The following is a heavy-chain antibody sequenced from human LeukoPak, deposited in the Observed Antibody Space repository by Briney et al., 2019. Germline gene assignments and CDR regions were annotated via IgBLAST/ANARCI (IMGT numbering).Heavy chain of an antibody. CDR3: ARGFWSGTQYDY. J-gene: IGHJ4*02. V-gene: IGHV4-59*12. Sequence: PSETLSLTCTVSGGSISSYYWSWIRQPPGKGLEWIGYIYYSGSTNYNPSLKSRVTISVDTSGNQFSLKLSSVTAADTAVYYCARGFWSGTQYDYWGQGTLVTVSS. CDR2: IYYSGST. D-gene: IGHD3-3*01. CDR1: GGSISSYY.